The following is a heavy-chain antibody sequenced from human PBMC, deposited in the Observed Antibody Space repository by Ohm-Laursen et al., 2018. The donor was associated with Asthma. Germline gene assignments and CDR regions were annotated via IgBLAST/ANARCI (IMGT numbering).Heavy chain of an antibody. D-gene: IGHD1-26*01. J-gene: IGHJ6*02. CDR3: ARGSEWELPDYYGMDV. CDR2: INPNSGGT. Sequence: GASVKVSCKASGYTFTGYYMHWVRQAPGQGLEWMGRINPNSGGTNYAQKFQGRVTMTRDTSISTAYMELSRLRSDDTAVYYCARGSEWELPDYYGMDVWGQGTTVTVSS. V-gene: IGHV1-2*06. CDR1: GYTFTGYY.